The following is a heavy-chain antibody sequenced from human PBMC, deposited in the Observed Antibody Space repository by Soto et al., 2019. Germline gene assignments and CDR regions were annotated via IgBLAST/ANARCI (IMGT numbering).Heavy chain of an antibody. J-gene: IGHJ2*01. Sequence: QVQLVQSGPEVKEPGASVKVSCKASGYSFTKYSISWVRKAPGQGLEWMGWIGYDGDTKFVQSVQGRVVMTTDTTTTSAYMELRNLSSYDTAMYFFEREQYGVAHAFWGRVSLVVFSS. D-gene: IGHD2-2*01. CDR3: EREQYGVAHAF. CDR2: IGYDGDT. CDR1: GYSFTKYS. V-gene: IGHV1-18*01.